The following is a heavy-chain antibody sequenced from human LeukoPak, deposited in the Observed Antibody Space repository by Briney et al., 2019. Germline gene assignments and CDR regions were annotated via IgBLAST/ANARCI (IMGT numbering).Heavy chain of an antibody. D-gene: IGHD3-16*01. CDR1: GGSISSSSYY. Sequence: PSETLSLTCTVSGGSISSSSYYWGWIRQAPGKGLEWVSAISGSGGSTYYADSVKGRFTISRDNSKNTLYLQMNSLRAEDTAVYYCATQPVRSLRGFDYWGQGTLVTVSS. V-gene: IGHV3-23*01. CDR3: ATQPVRSLRGFDY. CDR2: ISGSGGST. J-gene: IGHJ4*02.